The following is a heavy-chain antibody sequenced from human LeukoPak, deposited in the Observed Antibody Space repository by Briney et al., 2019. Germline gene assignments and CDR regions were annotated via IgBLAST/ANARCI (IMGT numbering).Heavy chain of an antibody. CDR1: GFTFSSYA. D-gene: IGHD3-22*01. V-gene: IGHV3-23*01. CDR3: ATDPRYYDSSGYSDY. CDR2: ISGSGGST. Sequence: GGSLRLSCAASGFTFSSYAMSWVRQAPGKGLEWVSAISGSGGSTYYADSVKGRFTISRDNSKNTLYLQMNSLRAEDTAVYYCATDPRYYDSSGYSDYRGQGTLVTVSS. J-gene: IGHJ4*02.